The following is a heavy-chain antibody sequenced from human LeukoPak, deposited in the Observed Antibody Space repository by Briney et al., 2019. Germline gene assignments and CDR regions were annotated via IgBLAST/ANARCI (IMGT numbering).Heavy chain of an antibody. V-gene: IGHV3-15*01. CDR3: SWGSQQHFDY. D-gene: IGHD3-16*01. J-gene: IGHJ4*02. CDR2: IIMKAAGRTT. Sequence: PGGSLTLSWALFGLTFSNVWMNWVRQDAGEGLEWVGLIIMKAAGRTTASGAHVQGRFTISRDESKNTLYLQMNSLKTEDTAVYYCSWGSQQHFDYWGQGTLVTVSS. CDR1: GLTFSNVW.